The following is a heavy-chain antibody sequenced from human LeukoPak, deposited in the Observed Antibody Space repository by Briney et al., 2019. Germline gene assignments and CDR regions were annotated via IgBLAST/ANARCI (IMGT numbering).Heavy chain of an antibody. V-gene: IGHV6-1*01. CDR3: ARVVQVYCCSTSCYVGAFDI. D-gene: IGHD2-2*01. Sequence: SQTLSLTCAISGDSVSSNSAAWNWLTQSPSRGLEWLGRTYYRSKWYNDYAISVKSRITINPDTSQNQFSLQLNSVTPEDTAVYYCARVVQVYCCSTSCYVGAFDIWGQGTMVTVSS. CDR2: TYYRSKWYN. CDR1: GDSVSSNSAA. J-gene: IGHJ3*02.